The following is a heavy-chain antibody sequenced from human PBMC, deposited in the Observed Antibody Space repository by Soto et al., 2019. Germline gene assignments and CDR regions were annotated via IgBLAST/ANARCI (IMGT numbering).Heavy chain of an antibody. D-gene: IGHD2-2*01. CDR1: GYSFTSYW. CDR2: IYPGDSDT. Sequence: PGESLKISCKGSGYSFTSYWIGWVRQMPGKGLEWMGIIYPGDSDTRYSPSFQGQVTISADKSISTAYLQWSSLKASDTAMYYCARHLVVVPAAMASYYYGMDVWGQGTTVTVSS. J-gene: IGHJ6*02. V-gene: IGHV5-51*01. CDR3: ARHLVVVPAAMASYYYGMDV.